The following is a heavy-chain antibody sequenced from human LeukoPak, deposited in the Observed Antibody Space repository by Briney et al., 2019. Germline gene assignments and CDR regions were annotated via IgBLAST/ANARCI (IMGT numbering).Heavy chain of an antibody. D-gene: IGHD3-16*01. Sequence: SETLSLTCTVSGGSISSYYWSWIRQPPGKGLEWIGYIYYTGSTNYNPSLKSRVTISVDTSKNQFSLKLSSVTAADTAAYYCARSGKSAYILDYWGQGTLVTVSS. CDR2: IYYTGST. V-gene: IGHV4-59*01. CDR1: GGSISSYY. J-gene: IGHJ4*02. CDR3: ARSGKSAYILDY.